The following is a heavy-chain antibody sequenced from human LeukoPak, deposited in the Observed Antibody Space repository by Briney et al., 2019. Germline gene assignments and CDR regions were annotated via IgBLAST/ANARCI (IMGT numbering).Heavy chain of an antibody. Sequence: PGGSLRLSCAASGFTFSSYAMHWVRQAPGKGLEWVAVTSYDGSNNKYADSVKGRFTISRDNSKKTLYLQVDSLRAEDTAVYYCARDYRAPQYYDFWSGFPDYWGQGTLVTVSS. D-gene: IGHD3-3*01. CDR1: GFTFSSYA. CDR2: TSYDGSNN. J-gene: IGHJ4*02. V-gene: IGHV3-30*04. CDR3: ARDYRAPQYYDFWSGFPDY.